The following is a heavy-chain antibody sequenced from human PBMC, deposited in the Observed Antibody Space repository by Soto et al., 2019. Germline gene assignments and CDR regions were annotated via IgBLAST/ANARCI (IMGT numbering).Heavy chain of an antibody. CDR3: ASSPRGYCSSTSCRELGNYYGMDV. D-gene: IGHD2-2*01. CDR2: IDPSDSYT. CDR1: GYSFTSYW. Sequence: GESLKISCKGSGYSFTSYWISWVRQMPGKGMEWMGRIDPSDSYTNYSPSFQGHVTISADKSISTAYLQWSSLKASDTAMYYCASSPRGYCSSTSCRELGNYYGMDVWGQGTTVTVSS. J-gene: IGHJ6*02. V-gene: IGHV5-10-1*01.